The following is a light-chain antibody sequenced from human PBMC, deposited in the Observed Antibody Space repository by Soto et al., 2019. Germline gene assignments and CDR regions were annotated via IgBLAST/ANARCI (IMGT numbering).Light chain of an antibody. CDR3: QQYAGSPWT. J-gene: IGKJ1*01. V-gene: IGKV3-20*01. CDR1: QSVSSTY. Sequence: EIVLTQSPGTLSLSPGERATLSCRASQSVSSTYLAWYRQKPGQAPRLLIYGASSMATGIPDRFSGSGSGTDFTLIISRLEPEDFAVYYCQQYAGSPWTFGQGTKVEIK. CDR2: GAS.